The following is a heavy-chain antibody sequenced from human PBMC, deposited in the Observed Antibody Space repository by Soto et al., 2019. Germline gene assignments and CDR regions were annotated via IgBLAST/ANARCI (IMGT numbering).Heavy chain of an antibody. CDR1: GFIFANYA. CDR2: FGNR. Sequence: GGSLRLSCAASGFIFANYAASWVRQRPGRGLEWVAIFGNRYEADSVEGRFTISGDTSKNTFYLQMNSLGADDTAVYYCVRVSKLSWNFDLWGRGTEVTVSS. V-gene: IGHV3-23*05. D-gene: IGHD2-15*01. J-gene: IGHJ2*01. CDR3: VRVSKLSWNFDL.